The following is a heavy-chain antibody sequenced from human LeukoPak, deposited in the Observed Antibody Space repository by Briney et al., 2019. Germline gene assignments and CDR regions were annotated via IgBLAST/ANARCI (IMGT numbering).Heavy chain of an antibody. CDR1: GFTFSTYR. Sequence: GGSLRLTCAASGFTFSTYRMHWVRQAPGKGLVWVSRFNSDGRSAYYADSVKGRFTISRDNAKNTLYLQMNSLRAEDTAAYYCARGRYYLDSWGQGTLVTVSS. V-gene: IGHV3-74*01. CDR2: FNSDGRSA. D-gene: IGHD4-17*01. CDR3: ARGRYYLDS. J-gene: IGHJ4*02.